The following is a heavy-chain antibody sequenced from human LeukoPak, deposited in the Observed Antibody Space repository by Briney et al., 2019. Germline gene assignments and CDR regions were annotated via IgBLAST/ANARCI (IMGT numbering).Heavy chain of an antibody. CDR2: IYYSGST. CDR1: GGSISSGGYY. Sequence: SQTLSLTCTVSGGSISSGGYYWSWIRQHPGKGLEWIGYIYYSGSTYYNPSLKSRVTISVDTSKNQFSLKLSSVTAADAAVYYCARRPVRDAFDIWGQGTMVTVSS. V-gene: IGHV4-31*03. CDR3: ARRPVRDAFDI. J-gene: IGHJ3*02.